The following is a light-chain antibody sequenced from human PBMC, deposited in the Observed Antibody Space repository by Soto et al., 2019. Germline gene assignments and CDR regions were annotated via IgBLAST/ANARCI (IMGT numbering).Light chain of an antibody. J-gene: IGKJ1*01. CDR2: DAS. V-gene: IGKV1D-13*01. CDR1: QGISSY. CDR3: QQYENYWT. Sequence: AIQLTQSPSSLSASVGDRVTITCRASQGISSYLAWYQQKPGKAPKLLIYDASNLDSGVPSRFRGSGSGTEFSLTISNLQPDDCATYYCQQYENYWTFGQGTKVDI.